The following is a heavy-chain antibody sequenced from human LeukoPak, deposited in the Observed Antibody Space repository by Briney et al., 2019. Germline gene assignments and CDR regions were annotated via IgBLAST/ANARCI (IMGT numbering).Heavy chain of an antibody. CDR1: GGSISSGSYY. V-gene: IGHV4-61*02. D-gene: IGHD3-3*01. CDR2: IYTSGST. J-gene: IGHJ5*02. Sequence: SQTLPLTCTVSGGSISSGSYYWSWIRQPAGKGLEWIGRIYTSGSTNYNPSLKSRVTISVDTSKNQFSLKLSSVTAADTAVYYCARDVSADYDFWSGYPKNWFDPWGQGTLVTVSS. CDR3: ARDVSADYDFWSGYPKNWFDP.